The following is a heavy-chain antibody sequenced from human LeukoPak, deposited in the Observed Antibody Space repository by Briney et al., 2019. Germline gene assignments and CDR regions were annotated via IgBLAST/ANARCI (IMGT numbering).Heavy chain of an antibody. CDR3: ARQIGYCSSTSCYVYFDY. J-gene: IGHJ4*02. CDR1: GYSFTSYW. D-gene: IGHD2-2*01. V-gene: IGHV5-51*01. CDR2: IYPGDSDT. Sequence: GESLKISCKGSGYSFTSYWIGGVRQMPGKGLEWMGIIYPGDSDTRYSPSFQGQVTISADKSISTAYLQWSSLKASDTAMYYCARQIGYCSSTSCYVYFDYWGQGTLVTVSS.